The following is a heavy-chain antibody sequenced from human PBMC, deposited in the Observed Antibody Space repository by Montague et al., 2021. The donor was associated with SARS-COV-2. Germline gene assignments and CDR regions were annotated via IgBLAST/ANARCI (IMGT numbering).Heavy chain of an antibody. J-gene: IGHJ5*02. V-gene: IGHV4-59*01. CDR3: ARGGDMNWFDP. CDR1: GGSISSYY. Sequence: SETLSLTCTVSGGSISSYYWSWIRQPPGKGLEWIGYIYYSGSTNYNPSLKSRVAISVDTSKNQFSLKLSSVTAADTAVYYCARGGDMNWFDPWGQGTLVTVSS. CDR2: IYYSGST. D-gene: IGHD2-21*01.